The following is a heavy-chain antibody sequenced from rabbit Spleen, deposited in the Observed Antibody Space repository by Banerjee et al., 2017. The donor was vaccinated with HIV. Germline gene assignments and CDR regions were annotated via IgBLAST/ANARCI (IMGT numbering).Heavy chain of an antibody. D-gene: IGHD6-1*01. J-gene: IGHJ4*01. CDR3: AREVLYAAYAGFGDATIYYFDL. Sequence: QEQLVESGGGLVKPGASLTLTCTASGFSFSSRYDMCWVRQAPGKGLEWIGCIYTGNGKTYYASWAKGRFTISKSSSTTVTLQMTSLTAADTATYFCAREVLYAAYAGFGDATIYYFDLWGQGTLVTVS. V-gene: IGHV1S45*01. CDR2: IYTGNGKT. CDR1: GFSFSSRYD.